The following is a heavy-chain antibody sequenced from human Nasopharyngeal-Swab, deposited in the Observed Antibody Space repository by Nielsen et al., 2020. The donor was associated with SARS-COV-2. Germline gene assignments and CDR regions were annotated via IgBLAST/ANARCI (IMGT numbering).Heavy chain of an antibody. CDR2: ISYDGSNK. CDR3: ARARGGGYYYGMDV. V-gene: IGHV3-30*04. Sequence: GGSLRLSCAAPGFTFSSYAMHWVRQAPGKGLEWVAVISYDGSNKYYADSVKGRFTISRDNSKNTLYLQMNSLRAEDTAVYYCARARGGGYYYGMDVWGQGTTVTVSS. D-gene: IGHD3-16*01. CDR1: GFTFSSYA. J-gene: IGHJ6*02.